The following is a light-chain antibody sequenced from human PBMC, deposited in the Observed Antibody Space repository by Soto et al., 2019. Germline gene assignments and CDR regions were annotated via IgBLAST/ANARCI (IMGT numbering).Light chain of an antibody. Sequence: ELLMTQSPATLSVSPGERATLSCRASQRVGGNLAWYQQKPGQAPRLLIYGASSRATGIPARFTGSGSGTEFTLTISSLQSEDFAVYYCQQYNNWPPITFGQGTRLEIK. V-gene: IGKV3-15*01. CDR3: QQYNNWPPIT. J-gene: IGKJ5*01. CDR1: QRVGGN. CDR2: GAS.